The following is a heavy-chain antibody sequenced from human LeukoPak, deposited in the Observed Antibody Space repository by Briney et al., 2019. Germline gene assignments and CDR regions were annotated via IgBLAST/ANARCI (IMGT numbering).Heavy chain of an antibody. CDR2: IYYSGST. J-gene: IGHJ5*02. D-gene: IGHD6-13*01. Sequence: PSETLSLTCTVSGGSISSYYWSWIRQPLGKGLEWIGYIYYSGSTNYNPSLKSRVTISVDTSKNQFSLKLSSVTTADTAVYYCARVIPGIAAAGTSWFDPWGQGTLVTVPS. V-gene: IGHV4-59*01. CDR3: ARVIPGIAAAGTSWFDP. CDR1: GGSISSYY.